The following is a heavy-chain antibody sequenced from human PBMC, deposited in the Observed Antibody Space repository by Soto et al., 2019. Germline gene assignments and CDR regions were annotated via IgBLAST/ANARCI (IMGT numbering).Heavy chain of an antibody. Sequence: ASVKVSCKASVYTFTSYAMHWVRQEPGQRLEWMGWINAGNGNTKYSQKFQGRVTITRDTSASTAYMELSSLRSEDTAVYYCARVRGIAVAGTVWFDPWGQGTLVTVSS. CDR1: VYTFTSYA. J-gene: IGHJ5*02. CDR3: ARVRGIAVAGTVWFDP. V-gene: IGHV1-3*01. CDR2: INAGNGNT. D-gene: IGHD6-19*01.